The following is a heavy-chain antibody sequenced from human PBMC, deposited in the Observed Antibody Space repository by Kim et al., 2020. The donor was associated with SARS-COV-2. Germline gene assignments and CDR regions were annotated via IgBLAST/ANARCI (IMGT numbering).Heavy chain of an antibody. D-gene: IGHD6-13*01. CDR2: IYYSGST. V-gene: IGHV4-31*03. CDR3: ARESPAAGFDY. J-gene: IGHJ4*02. Sequence: SETLSLTCTVSGGSISSGGYYWSWIRQHPGKGLEWIGYIYYSGSTYYNPSLKSRVTISVDTSKNQFSLKLSSVTAADTAVYYCARESPAAGFDYWGQGTLVTVSS. CDR1: GGSISSGGYY.